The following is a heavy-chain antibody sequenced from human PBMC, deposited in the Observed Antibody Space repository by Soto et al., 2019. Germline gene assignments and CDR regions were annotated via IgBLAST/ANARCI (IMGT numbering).Heavy chain of an antibody. V-gene: IGHV3-30*18. CDR1: GFTFSSYG. Sequence: QVQLVESGGGVVQPGRSLRLSCAASGFTFSSYGMHWVRLAPGKGLESVTVISYDGDVAYYADSVKVRFTISRDNSKHTLYLQMNSLRTEDQAMFYCANEGPSANWYFDHWGQGTLVTVYS. CDR3: ANEGPSANWYFDH. J-gene: IGHJ4*02. D-gene: IGHD1-1*01. CDR2: ISYDGDVA.